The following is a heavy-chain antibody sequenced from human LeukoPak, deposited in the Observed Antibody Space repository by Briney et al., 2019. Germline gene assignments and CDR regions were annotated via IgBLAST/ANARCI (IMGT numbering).Heavy chain of an antibody. Sequence: GGSLRLSCAASGFTFSSYTMSWVRQAPGKGLEWVAVISYDGSNKYYADSVKGRFTISRDNSKNTLYLQMNSLRAEDTAVYYCARGGPDALDIWGPGTMVTVSS. CDR3: ARGGPDALDI. D-gene: IGHD3-16*01. J-gene: IGHJ3*02. V-gene: IGHV3-30-3*01. CDR1: GFTFSSYT. CDR2: ISYDGSNK.